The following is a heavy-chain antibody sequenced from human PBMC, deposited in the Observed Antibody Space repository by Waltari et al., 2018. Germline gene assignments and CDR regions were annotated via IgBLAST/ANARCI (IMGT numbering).Heavy chain of an antibody. D-gene: IGHD2-8*01. J-gene: IGHJ3*02. CDR1: GGSISSYY. CDR3: ARVLSRYCTNGVCDAFDI. V-gene: IGHV4-4*07. CDR2: IYTSGST. Sequence: QVQLQESGPGLVKPSETLSLTCTVPGGSISSYYWSWIRQPAGKGLEWIGRIYTSGSTNYNPSLKSRVTISVDKSKNQFSLKLSSVTAADTAVYYCARVLSRYCTNGVCDAFDIWGQGTMVTVSS.